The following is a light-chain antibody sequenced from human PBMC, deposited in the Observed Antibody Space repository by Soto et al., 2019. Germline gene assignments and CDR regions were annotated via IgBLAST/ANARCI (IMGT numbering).Light chain of an antibody. CDR3: QQYGGVPYT. V-gene: IGKV3-20*01. CDR1: ESISRDY. CDR2: GAS. Sequence: EIVLTQSPGTLSLSPGEGATLSCRASESISRDYLAWYQQRLGQAPRLLIHGASSGATGIPDRFSGSGSGTDFTLTISRLEPEDFAIYYCQQYGGVPYTFGQGTKVDIK. J-gene: IGKJ2*01.